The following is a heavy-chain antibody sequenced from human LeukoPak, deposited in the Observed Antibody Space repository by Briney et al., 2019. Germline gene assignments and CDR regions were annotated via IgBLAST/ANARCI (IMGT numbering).Heavy chain of an antibody. CDR3: ARDSGGNYGQFQH. D-gene: IGHD1-26*01. Sequence: GESLKISCKGSGYKFTNYWIGWVRQMPGKGLEWLGIIYPGDSDIRYSPSFQGQVTISADKSINTAYLQWSSLKASDSAMYYCARDSGGNYGQFQHWGQGTLVTVSS. CDR2: IYPGDSDI. CDR1: GYKFTNYW. V-gene: IGHV5-51*01. J-gene: IGHJ1*01.